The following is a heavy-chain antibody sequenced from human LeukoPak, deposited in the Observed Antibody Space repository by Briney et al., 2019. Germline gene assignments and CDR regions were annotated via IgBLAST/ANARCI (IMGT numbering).Heavy chain of an antibody. J-gene: IGHJ5*02. CDR3: ARDRRGLAYCGGDCYWFDP. CDR1: GGSISSYY. CDR2: IYYSGST. D-gene: IGHD2-21*02. V-gene: IGHV4-59*01. Sequence: SETLSLTCTVSGGSISSYYWSWIRQPPGKGLEWSAYIYYSGSTNYNPSLKSRVTISVDTSKNQLSLKLSSVTAADTAVYYCARDRRGLAYCGGDCYWFDPWGQGSLVTVSS.